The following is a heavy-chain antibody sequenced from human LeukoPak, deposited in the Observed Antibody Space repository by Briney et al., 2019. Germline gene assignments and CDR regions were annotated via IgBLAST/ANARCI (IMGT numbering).Heavy chain of an antibody. D-gene: IGHD3-9*01. CDR3: ARGALVIYYYYYMDV. CDR2: MNPNSGNT. CDR1: GYTFTSYD. J-gene: IGHJ6*03. Sequence: ASVKVSCKASGYTFTSYDINWVRQATGQGLEWMRWMNPNSGNTGYAQKFQGRVTMTRNTSISTAYMELSSLRSEDTAVYYCARGALVIYYYYYMDVWGKGTTVTVSS. V-gene: IGHV1-8*01.